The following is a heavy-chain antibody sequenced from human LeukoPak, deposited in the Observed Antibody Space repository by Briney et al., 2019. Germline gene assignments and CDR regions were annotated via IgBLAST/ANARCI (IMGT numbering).Heavy chain of an antibody. D-gene: IGHD3-10*01. V-gene: IGHV1-2*02. CDR3: ARNWEL. J-gene: IGHJ4*02. CDR1: GDIFSTYY. Sequence: ASVKVSCKVSGDIFSTYYIQWVRQAPGAGLEWVGWINTDIGGTHSAPKFPGRVSMTTDKSISTAYLELTRLTSDDTAMYYCARNWELWGQGTLVTVSS. CDR2: INTDIGGT.